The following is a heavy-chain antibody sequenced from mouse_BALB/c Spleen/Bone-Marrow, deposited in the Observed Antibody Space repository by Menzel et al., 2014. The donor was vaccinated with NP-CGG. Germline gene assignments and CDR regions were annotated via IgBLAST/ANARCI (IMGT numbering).Heavy chain of an antibody. CDR3: AGDGAY. V-gene: IGHV14-3*02. Sequence: EVKLQESGAELVKPGASVKLSCTASGFNIXDTYMHWVKQRPEQGLEWIGRIDPANGNTKYDPKFQGKATITADTSSNTAYLQLSSLTSEDTAVYYCAGDGAYWGQGTLVTVSA. J-gene: IGHJ3*01. D-gene: IGHD3-3*01. CDR1: GFNIXDTY. CDR2: IDPANGNT.